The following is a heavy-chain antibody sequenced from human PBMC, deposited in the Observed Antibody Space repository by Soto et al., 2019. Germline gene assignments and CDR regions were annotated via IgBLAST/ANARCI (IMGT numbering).Heavy chain of an antibody. Sequence: QTWGSLRLSCSVFGFTFISYAIHFFRQAPVKGLQYVSSISSSGVSTYYADSVKGRFTISRDNSKNTLYLQMSSLRVEDTAVYYCVKDRYVDYWGQGTLVTVS. J-gene: IGHJ4*02. CDR1: GFTFISYA. V-gene: IGHV3-64D*06. CDR2: ISSSGVST. CDR3: VKDRYVDY.